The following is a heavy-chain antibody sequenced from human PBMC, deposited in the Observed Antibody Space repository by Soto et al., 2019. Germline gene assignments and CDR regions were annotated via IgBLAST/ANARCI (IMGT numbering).Heavy chain of an antibody. CDR1: GDTFTSYG. Sequence: ASVKVSCKASGDTFTSYGISWVRQAPGQGLEWMGWIIAYNGNTNYAQKLQGRVTMTTDTSTSTAYMELRSLRSEDTAVYYCAIDRTIIVLVSMEVWGYWGQGTLFTFSS. CDR3: AIDRTIIVLVSMEVWGY. V-gene: IGHV1-18*01. J-gene: IGHJ4*02. CDR2: IIAYNGNT. D-gene: IGHD3-16*01.